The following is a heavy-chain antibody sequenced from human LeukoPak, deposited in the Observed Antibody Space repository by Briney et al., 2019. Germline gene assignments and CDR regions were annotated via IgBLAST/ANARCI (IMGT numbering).Heavy chain of an antibody. CDR2: ISAYNGNT. J-gene: IGHJ4*02. V-gene: IGHV1-18*01. D-gene: IGHD2-15*01. CDR3: ARDGRYCSGGSCYWAFDY. Sequence: GASVKVSCKASGYTFTSYGISWVRQAPGQGLEWMGWISAYNGNTNYAQKLQGRVTMTTDTSTSTAYIELRSLRSEDTAVYYCARDGRYCSGGSCYWAFDYWGQGTLVTVSS. CDR1: GYTFTSYG.